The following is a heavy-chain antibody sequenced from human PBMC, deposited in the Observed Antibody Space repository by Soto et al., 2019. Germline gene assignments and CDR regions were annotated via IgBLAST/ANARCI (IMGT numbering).Heavy chain of an antibody. CDR1: GLTFSSYA. Sequence: LRLSCAASGLTFSSYAMSWVRQAPGKGLEWVSAISGSGGSTYYADSVKGRFTISRDNSKNTLYLQMNSLRAEDTAVYYCAKGYDSSGYYYAPYYGMDVWGQGTTVTVSS. CDR3: AKGYDSSGYYYAPYYGMDV. V-gene: IGHV3-23*01. CDR2: ISGSGGST. J-gene: IGHJ6*02. D-gene: IGHD3-22*01.